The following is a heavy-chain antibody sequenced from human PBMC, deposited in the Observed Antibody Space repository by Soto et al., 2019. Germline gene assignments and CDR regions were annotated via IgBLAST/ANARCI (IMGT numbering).Heavy chain of an antibody. V-gene: IGHV3-21*01. Sequence: EVQLVESGGGLVKPGGSLRLSCAASGFTFSSYSMNWVRQAPGKGLEWVSSISSSSSYIYYADSVKGRFTISRDNAKNSLYLQMNSLRAEDPAVYYCARDSSGWYGSWGQGTLVTVSS. CDR2: ISSSSSYI. CDR1: GFTFSSYS. D-gene: IGHD6-19*01. CDR3: ARDSSGWYGS. J-gene: IGHJ4*02.